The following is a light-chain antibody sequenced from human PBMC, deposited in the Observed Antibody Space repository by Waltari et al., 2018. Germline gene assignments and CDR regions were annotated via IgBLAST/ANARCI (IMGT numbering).Light chain of an antibody. CDR3: QSADSSGTFWV. Sequence: SYEVTQPPSVSVSPGQTARITCSGDALPKQYVCWYQQKPGQAPGLVIYKDSERPSGSPERFSGSSSGTTVTLTISGVQAEDEADYYCQSADSSGTFWVFGGGTKLTVL. CDR1: ALPKQY. CDR2: KDS. V-gene: IGLV3-25*03. J-gene: IGLJ3*02.